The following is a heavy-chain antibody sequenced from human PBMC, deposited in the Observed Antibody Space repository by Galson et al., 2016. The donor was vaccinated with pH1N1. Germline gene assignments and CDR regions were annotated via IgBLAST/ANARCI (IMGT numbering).Heavy chain of an antibody. V-gene: IGHV1-46*01. CDR3: ASPVGHDYRALLTDY. CDR2: IDPSGGGT. Sequence: SVKVSCKASGYRFTNYYIHWVRQAPGQGFEWIGIIDPSGGGTNYAQKFQGRVTITRDTPTSTVYIELSSLGSDDTAVYYCASPVGHDYRALLTDYWGQGSLVTVSS. J-gene: IGHJ4*02. CDR1: GYRFTNYY. D-gene: IGHD4-11*01.